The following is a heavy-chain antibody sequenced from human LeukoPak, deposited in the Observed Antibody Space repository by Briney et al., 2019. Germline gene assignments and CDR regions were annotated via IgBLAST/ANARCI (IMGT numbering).Heavy chain of an antibody. D-gene: IGHD5-18*01. CDR1: GFTVSSNY. CDR3: ARVPRGYSYGT. CDR2: ISSSGSTI. Sequence: PGGSLRLSCAASGFTVSSNYMSWVRQAPGKGLEWVSYISSSGSTIYYADSVKGRFTISRDNAKNSLYLQMNSLRAEDTAVYYCARVPRGYSYGTWGQGTLVTVSS. J-gene: IGHJ5*02. V-gene: IGHV3-11*04.